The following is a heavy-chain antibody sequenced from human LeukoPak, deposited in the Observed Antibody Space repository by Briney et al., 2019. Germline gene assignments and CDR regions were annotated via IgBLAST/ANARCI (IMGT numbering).Heavy chain of an antibody. J-gene: IGHJ4*02. CDR3: AVPKGGSSWYAQIDY. D-gene: IGHD6-13*01. Sequence: SVKVSCKASGGTFSSYAISWVRQAPGQGLEWMGGIIPIFGTANYAQKFQGRVTITTDEYTSTAYMELSSLRSEDTAVYYCAVPKGGSSWYAQIDYWGQGTLVTVSS. V-gene: IGHV1-69*05. CDR2: IIPIFGTA. CDR1: GGTFSSYA.